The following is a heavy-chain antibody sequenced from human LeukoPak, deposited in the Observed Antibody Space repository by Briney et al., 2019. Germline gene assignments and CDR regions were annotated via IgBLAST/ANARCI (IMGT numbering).Heavy chain of an antibody. V-gene: IGHV4-59*01. D-gene: IGHD3-3*01. Sequence: PSETLSLTCTVSGGSISSYYWSWIRQPPGKGLEWIGYIYYSGSTNYNPSLKSRVTISVDTSKNQFSLKLSSVTAADTAVYYCARVFGVGGGYYYYYYMDVWGKGTTVTVSS. J-gene: IGHJ6*03. CDR1: GGSISSYY. CDR3: ARVFGVGGGYYYYYYMDV. CDR2: IYYSGST.